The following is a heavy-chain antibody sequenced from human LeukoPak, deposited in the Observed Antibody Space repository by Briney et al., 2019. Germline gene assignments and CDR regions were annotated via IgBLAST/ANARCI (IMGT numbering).Heavy chain of an antibody. CDR2: IYYSGST. CDR3: ARRRIAVAGKDIFDP. V-gene: IGHV4-39*07. Sequence: SETLSLTCTVSGGSISSSSYYWGWIRQPPGKGLEWIGSIYYSGSTYYNPSLKSRVTISVDTSKNQFSLKLSSVTAADTAVYYCARRRIAVAGKDIFDPWGQGTLVTVSS. D-gene: IGHD6-19*01. CDR1: GGSISSSSYY. J-gene: IGHJ5*02.